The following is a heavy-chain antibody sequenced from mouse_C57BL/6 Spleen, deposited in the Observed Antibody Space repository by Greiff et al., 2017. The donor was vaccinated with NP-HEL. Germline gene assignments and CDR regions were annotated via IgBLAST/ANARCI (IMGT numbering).Heavy chain of an antibody. CDR3: AREGDYLDY. V-gene: IGHV1-26*01. J-gene: IGHJ2*01. CDR1: GFTFTDYY. CDR2: INPDNGGT. Sequence: VQLQQSGPELVKPGASVTISCKASGFTFTDYYMNWVKQCPGKSLEWLGDINPDNGGTSYNQMFTGKATLTVAKSSITAYMKRRSLTSEDTAVYYCAREGDYLDYWGQGTTLTVSS.